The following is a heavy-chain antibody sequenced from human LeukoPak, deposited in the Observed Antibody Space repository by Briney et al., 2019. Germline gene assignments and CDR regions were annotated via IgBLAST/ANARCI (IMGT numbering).Heavy chain of an antibody. CDR1: GYTFTGYY. J-gene: IGHJ5*02. CDR3: ARVPSFGVELHCSGGVYL. V-gene: IGHV1-2*02. D-gene: IGHD3-3*01. Sequence: GASVKVSCKASGYTFTGYYMHWVRQAPGQGLEWMGWINPNSGGTNYAQKFQGRVTMTRDTSISTAYMELSRLRSDDTAVYYCARVPSFGVELHCSGGVYLWGQGNLV. CDR2: INPNSGGT.